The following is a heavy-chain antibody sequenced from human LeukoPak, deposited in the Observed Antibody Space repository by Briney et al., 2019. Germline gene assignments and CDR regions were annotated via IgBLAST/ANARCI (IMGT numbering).Heavy chain of an antibody. CDR2: INPNSGGT. Sequence: ASVKVSCKASGYTFTGYYMHWVRQAPGQGLEWMGWINPNSGGTNYAQKFQGRFTMTRDTSISTAYMELSRLRSDDTAVYYCAGIVGATESFDYWGQGTLVTVSS. J-gene: IGHJ4*02. CDR3: AGIVGATESFDY. D-gene: IGHD1-26*01. CDR1: GYTFTGYY. V-gene: IGHV1-2*02.